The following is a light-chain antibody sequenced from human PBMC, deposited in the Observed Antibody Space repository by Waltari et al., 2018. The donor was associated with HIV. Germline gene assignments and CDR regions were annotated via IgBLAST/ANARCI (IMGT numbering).Light chain of an antibody. CDR2: SNN. V-gene: IGLV1-44*01. J-gene: IGLJ1*01. CDR1: RSNIGSHT. CDR3: AAWDDSLNGHYV. Sequence: QSVLLQPTSASGTHGQRVPISCSGSRSNIGSHTVNWYQQLPGTAPKLLIYSNNQRPSGVPDRFSGSKSGTSASLAISGLQSEDEADYYCAAWDDSLNGHYVFGTGTKVTVL.